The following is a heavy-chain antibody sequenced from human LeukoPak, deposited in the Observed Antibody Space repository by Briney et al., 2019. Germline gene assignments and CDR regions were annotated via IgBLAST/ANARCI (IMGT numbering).Heavy chain of an antibody. Sequence: SVKVSCKASGGTFNNYVISWVRQAPGQGLEWMGGIIPMSGTSKYTQRLKGRVTITADGSTNTAYMELSSLGSDDTAVYYCARGPYGVYSGDYYYYYMDVWGKGTTVTVSS. CDR2: IIPMSGTS. D-gene: IGHD4-17*01. CDR1: GGTFNNYV. J-gene: IGHJ6*03. V-gene: IGHV1-69*13. CDR3: ARGPYGVYSGDYYYYYMDV.